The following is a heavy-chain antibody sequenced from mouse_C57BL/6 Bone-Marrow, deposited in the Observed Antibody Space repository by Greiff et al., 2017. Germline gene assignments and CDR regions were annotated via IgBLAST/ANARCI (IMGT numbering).Heavy chain of an antibody. J-gene: IGHJ1*03. CDR1: GYTFTSYW. CDR2: IHPNSGST. CDR3: ARAGRRRYFDV. Sequence: QVQLKQPGAELVKPGASVKLSCKASGYTFTSYWMHWVKQRPGQGLAWIGMIHPNSGSTNYNEKFKSKATLTVDTSSSTAYMQLSSLTSEASAVYYCARAGRRRYFDVWGTGTTVTVSS. V-gene: IGHV1-64*01. D-gene: IGHD3-3*01.